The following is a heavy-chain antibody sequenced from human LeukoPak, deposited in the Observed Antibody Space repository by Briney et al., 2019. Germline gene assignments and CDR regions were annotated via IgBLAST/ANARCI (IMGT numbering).Heavy chain of an antibody. CDR1: GGSFSGYY. J-gene: IGHJ4*02. Sequence: PSETLSLTCAVYGGSFSGYYWSWIRQPPGKGLEWIGYISYSGSTNYNPSGSTNYSPSLKSRVTISLDTSKNQFSLKLSSVTAADTAVYYCAGERGYRYGVDYWGQGSLVTVSS. D-gene: IGHD5-18*01. CDR2: ISYSGST. CDR3: AGERGYRYGVDY. V-gene: IGHV4-59*01.